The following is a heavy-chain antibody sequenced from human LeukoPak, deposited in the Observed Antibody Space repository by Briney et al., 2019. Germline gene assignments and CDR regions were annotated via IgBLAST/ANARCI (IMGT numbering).Heavy chain of an antibody. Sequence: SQTQSLTCTVSGGSISSYYWGWIRQPPGKGLEWIGSIYYSGSTYYNPSLKSRVTISVDTSKNQFSLKLSSVTAADTAVYYCASQQATLDYWGQGTLVTVSS. CDR3: ASQQATLDY. V-gene: IGHV4-39*01. D-gene: IGHD2-15*01. CDR1: GGSISSYY. J-gene: IGHJ4*02. CDR2: IYYSGST.